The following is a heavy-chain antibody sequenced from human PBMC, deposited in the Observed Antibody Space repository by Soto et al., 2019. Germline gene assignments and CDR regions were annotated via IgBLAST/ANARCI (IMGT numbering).Heavy chain of an antibody. CDR1: GGSVGIVSHS. V-gene: IGHV4-61*01. D-gene: IGHD3-9*01. J-gene: IGHJ4*02. CDR3: AREGIWTGSDYFDY. CDR2: IYHSGST. Sequence: PSQTRSITCTVAGGSVGIVSHSWSWIRQPPGKGLEWIAYIYHSGSTDYNPARKSRVSISVDWSKNQFSLRLDSVTAADTAVYFCAREGIWTGSDYFDYLGQGTRVTVSS.